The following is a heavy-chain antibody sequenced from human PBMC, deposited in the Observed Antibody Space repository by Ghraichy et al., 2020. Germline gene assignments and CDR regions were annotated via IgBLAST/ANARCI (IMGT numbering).Heavy chain of an antibody. CDR1: GFTFSDFY. CDR2: ISTSGTYT. V-gene: IGHV3-11*05. CDR3: ARVRTTVVTPKYYYAMDV. D-gene: IGHD4-23*01. Sequence: GGSLRLSCAASGFTFSDFYMSWIRQAPGKGLEWVSYISTSGTYTNYADSVKGRFTVSRDNAKNSLSLQMNSLRAEDTAVYYCARVRTTVVTPKYYYAMDVWGQGTTVTVSS. J-gene: IGHJ6*02.